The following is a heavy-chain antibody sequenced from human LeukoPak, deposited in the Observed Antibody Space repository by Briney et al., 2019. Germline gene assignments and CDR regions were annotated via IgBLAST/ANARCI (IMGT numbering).Heavy chain of an antibody. Sequence: GRSLRLSCAASGFTFDDYAMHWVRQAPGKGLEWVSGISGSGGSTYYADSVKGRFTISRDNSKNTLYLQMNGLRAEDTAVYYCAKGGQYFDYWGQGTLVTVSS. CDR3: AKGGQYFDY. V-gene: IGHV3-23*01. J-gene: IGHJ4*02. CDR2: ISGSGGST. CDR1: GFTFDDYA.